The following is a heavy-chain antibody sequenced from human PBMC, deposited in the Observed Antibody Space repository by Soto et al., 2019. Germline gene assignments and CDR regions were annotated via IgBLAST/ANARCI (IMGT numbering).Heavy chain of an antibody. CDR2: IYHSGST. CDR1: GGSVSSGSYY. D-gene: IGHD1-1*01. CDR3: ARGGTTHTQLDY. V-gene: IGHV4-61*01. Sequence: QVQLQESGPGLVKPSETLSLTCTVSGGSVSSGSYYWSWIRQPPGKGLEWIGYIYHSGSTYYNPSLKSRVTISVDRSKNQFSLKLSSVTAADTAVYYCARGGTTHTQLDYWGQGTLVTVSS. J-gene: IGHJ4*02.